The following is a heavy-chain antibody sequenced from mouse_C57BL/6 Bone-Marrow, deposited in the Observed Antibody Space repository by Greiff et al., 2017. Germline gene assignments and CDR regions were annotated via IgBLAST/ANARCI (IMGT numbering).Heavy chain of an antibody. D-gene: IGHD2-1*01. CDR2: IYPGSGST. CDR1: GYTFTSYW. CDR3: ARGGIYYGNYGFAY. Sequence: QVQLQQPGAELVKPGASVKMSCKASGYTFTSYWITWVKQRSGQGLEWIGDIYPGSGSTNYNEKFKSKATLTVDTSSSTAYMQLSSLTSEDSAVYYCARGGIYYGNYGFAYWGQGTLVTVSA. J-gene: IGHJ3*01. V-gene: IGHV1-55*01.